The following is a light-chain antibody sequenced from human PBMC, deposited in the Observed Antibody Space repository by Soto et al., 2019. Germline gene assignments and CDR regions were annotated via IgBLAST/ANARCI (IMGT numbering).Light chain of an antibody. CDR1: SSDVGGYNY. V-gene: IGLV2-14*01. Sequence: QSVLTQPASVSGSPGQSSTLSCTGTSSDVGGYNYVSWYQQHPGKAPKLMIYDVSNRPSGVSNRFSGSKSGNTASLTISGLQAEDEADYYCSSYTSSSTPGVFGTGTKVTVL. J-gene: IGLJ1*01. CDR3: SSYTSSSTPGV. CDR2: DVS.